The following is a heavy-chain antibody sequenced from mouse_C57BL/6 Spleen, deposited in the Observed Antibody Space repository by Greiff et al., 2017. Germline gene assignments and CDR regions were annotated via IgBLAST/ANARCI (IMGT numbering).Heavy chain of an antibody. CDR1: GYTFTSYT. CDR2: INPSSGYT. D-gene: IGHD2-3*01. Sequence: QVQLQQSGAELARPGASVKMSCKASGYTFTSYTMHWVKQRPGQGLEWIGYINPSSGYTKYNQKFKDKATLTADKSSSTAYMQLSSLTSENSAVYYCARSYDGYYEGFAYWGQGTLVTVSA. V-gene: IGHV1-4*01. CDR3: ARSYDGYYEGFAY. J-gene: IGHJ3*01.